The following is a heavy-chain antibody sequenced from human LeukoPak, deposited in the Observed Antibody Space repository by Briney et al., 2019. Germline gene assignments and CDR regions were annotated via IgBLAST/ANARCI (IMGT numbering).Heavy chain of an antibody. CDR2: INSDGRNT. D-gene: IGHD5-18*01. J-gene: IGHJ4*02. V-gene: IGHV3-23*01. Sequence: GGSLRLSCAASGFTFGSYAMSWVRQAPGKGLEWVSAINSDGRNTYYADSVKGRFTISRDNSKNTLFLQVNSLRAEDAAVYYCARREYNNGYVFWGPGTLVTVSS. CDR3: ARREYNNGYVF. CDR1: GFTFGSYA.